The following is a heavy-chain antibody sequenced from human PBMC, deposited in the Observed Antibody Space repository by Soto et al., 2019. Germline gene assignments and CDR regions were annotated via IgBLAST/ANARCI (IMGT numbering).Heavy chain of an antibody. Sequence: QVQLVQSGAEVRKPGASVRVSCKATGYSFTRHDINWLRQAAGQGLEWMGWMNPNSGNAGYAQKFQGRVTMTRNPSITPAYIEVTSLKSEDTAVYFCARGAHNDNSHWFDPWGQGTLVTVSS. CDR2: MNPNSGNA. CDR3: ARGAHNDNSHWFDP. J-gene: IGHJ5*02. CDR1: GYSFTRHD. V-gene: IGHV1-8*01. D-gene: IGHD1-1*01.